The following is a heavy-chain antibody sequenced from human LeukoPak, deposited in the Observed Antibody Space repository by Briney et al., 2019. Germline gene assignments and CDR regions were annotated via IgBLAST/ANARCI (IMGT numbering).Heavy chain of an antibody. CDR2: ISSSSSI. CDR3: ARGGSSGYML. Sequence: GGSLRLSCAASGFTFSSFRMNWVRQAPGKGLEWVSCISSSSSIYYADSVKGRFTISRDNAKNSLYLQMNSLRDEDTAVYYCARGGSSGYMLWGQGTLVTVSS. V-gene: IGHV3-48*02. J-gene: IGHJ4*02. D-gene: IGHD2-2*02. CDR1: GFTFSSFR.